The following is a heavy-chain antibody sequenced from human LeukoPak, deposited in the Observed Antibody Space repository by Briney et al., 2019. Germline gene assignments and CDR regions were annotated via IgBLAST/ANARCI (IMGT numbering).Heavy chain of an antibody. V-gene: IGHV4-39*07. CDR3: ATSTQRGSGSGYASDY. D-gene: IGHD5-12*01. CDR2: IYYSRST. Sequence: KPSETLSFTCTVSGGSISSSSYYWGWIRQPPGKGLEWIGIIYYSRSTYYNSSLKSRVTISIDTSKNQFSLKLSSVTAADTAVYYCATSTQRGSGSGYASDYWGQGTLVTVSS. J-gene: IGHJ4*02. CDR1: GGSISSSSYY.